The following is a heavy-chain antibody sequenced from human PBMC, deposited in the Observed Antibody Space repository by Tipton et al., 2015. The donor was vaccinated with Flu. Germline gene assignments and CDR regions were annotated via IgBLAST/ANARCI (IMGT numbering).Heavy chain of an antibody. D-gene: IGHD6-19*01. CDR2: INPNSGGT. V-gene: IGHV1-2*02. CDR1: GYTFTGYY. Sequence: QLVQSGAEVKKPGASVKVSCKASGYTFTGYYMHWVRQAPGQGLEWMGWINPNSGGTNYAQKFQGRVTMTRDTSISTAYMELSRLRSDDTAVYYCARGVAGPFGDYYYYYGMDVWGQGTTVTVSS. CDR3: ARGVAGPFGDYYYYYGMDV. J-gene: IGHJ6*02.